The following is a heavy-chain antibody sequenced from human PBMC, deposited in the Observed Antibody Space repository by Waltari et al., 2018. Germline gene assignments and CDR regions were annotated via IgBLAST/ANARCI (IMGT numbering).Heavy chain of an antibody. CDR2: IKQDGSEK. Sequence: SWVRQTPGKGLEWVANIKQDGSEKYYVDSVKGRFTISRDNAKNSLYLQMNSLRAEDTAVYYCARDYTVTGAFDIWGQGTMITVSS. J-gene: IGHJ3*02. D-gene: IGHD4-17*01. CDR3: ARDYTVTGAFDI. V-gene: IGHV3-7*01.